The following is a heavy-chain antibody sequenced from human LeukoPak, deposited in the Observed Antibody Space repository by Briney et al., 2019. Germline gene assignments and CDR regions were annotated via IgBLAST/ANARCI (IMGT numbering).Heavy chain of an antibody. CDR2: INTNTGNP. CDR1: GYTFISYA. J-gene: IGHJ5*02. CDR3: ARGGVLTYYDIVNWFDP. V-gene: IGHV7-4-1*02. D-gene: IGHD3-9*01. Sequence: ASVKVSCKASGYTFISYAMNWVRQAPGQGLEWMGWINTNTGNPTYAQGFTGRFVFSLDTSVSTAYLQISSLKAEDTAVYYCARGGVLTYYDIVNWFDPWGQGTLVTVSS.